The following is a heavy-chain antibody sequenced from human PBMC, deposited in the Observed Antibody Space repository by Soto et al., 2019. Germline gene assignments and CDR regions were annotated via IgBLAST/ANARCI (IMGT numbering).Heavy chain of an antibody. CDR3: ARGLSTVVTPHNWFDP. CDR2: INHSGST. CDR1: GGSFSGYY. D-gene: IGHD4-17*01. J-gene: IGHJ5*02. V-gene: IGHV4-34*01. Sequence: QVQLQQWGAGLLKPSETLSLTCAVYGGSFSGYYWSWIRQPPGKGLEWIGEINHSGSTNYNPSLKSRVTRSVDTSKNQFSLKLSSVTAADTAVYYCARGLSTVVTPHNWFDPWGQGTLVTVSS.